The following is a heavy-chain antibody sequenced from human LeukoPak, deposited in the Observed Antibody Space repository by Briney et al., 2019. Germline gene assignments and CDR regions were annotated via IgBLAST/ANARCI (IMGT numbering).Heavy chain of an antibody. CDR1: GFTFSSYS. V-gene: IGHV3-21*01. CDR3: ARDAYSSSWYPMDV. J-gene: IGHJ6*04. CDR2: ISSSSSYI. Sequence: PGGSLRLSCAAPGFTFSSYSMNWVRQAPGKGLEWVSSISSSSSYIYYADSVKGRFTISRDNAKNSLYLQMNSLRAEDTAVYYCARDAYSSSWYPMDVWGKGTTVTVSS. D-gene: IGHD6-13*01.